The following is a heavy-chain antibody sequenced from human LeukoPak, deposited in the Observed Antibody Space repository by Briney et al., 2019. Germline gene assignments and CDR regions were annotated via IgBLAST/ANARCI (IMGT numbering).Heavy chain of an antibody. V-gene: IGHV4-59*08. CDR3: ARHLSSSWNFDY. CDR2: IYSSGIT. D-gene: IGHD6-13*01. Sequence: SETLSLTCTVSGGSISSHYWTWIRQPPGKGLEWIGYIYSSGITNYNPSLTSRLTISVDTSSNQFSLDLRSMTAADTAVYNCARHLSSSWNFDYWGRGTLVTVSS. J-gene: IGHJ4*02. CDR1: GGSISSHY.